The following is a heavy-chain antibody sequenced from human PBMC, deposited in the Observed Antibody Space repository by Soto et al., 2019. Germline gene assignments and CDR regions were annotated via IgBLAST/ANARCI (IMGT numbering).Heavy chain of an antibody. CDR1: SGSIIRSSYY. Sequence: AXXTLSLTCTVSSGSIIRSSYYWGWIRQPPGKGLEWIXSIYYXGSTYYNPYLXXRVTIYVXXSKTTFSLKLSSLTAADPAVYYCARHDYGGFGLWGQGTLVTVSS. V-gene: IGHV4-39*01. CDR3: ARHDYGGFGL. CDR2: IYYXGST. D-gene: IGHD4-17*01. J-gene: IGHJ4*02.